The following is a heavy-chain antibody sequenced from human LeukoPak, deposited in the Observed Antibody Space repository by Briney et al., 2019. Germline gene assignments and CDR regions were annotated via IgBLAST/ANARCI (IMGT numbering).Heavy chain of an antibody. CDR3: ARDAMGGGAYGDYNHFDY. J-gene: IGHJ4*02. V-gene: IGHV3-21*01. D-gene: IGHD4-17*01. Sequence: GGSLRLSCAASGFTFSSYSMNWVRQAPGQGLEWVSSISSSSSYIYYADSVKGRFTISRDNAKNSLYLQMNSLRAEDTAVYYCARDAMGGGAYGDYNHFDYWGQGTLVTVSS. CDR2: ISSSSSYI. CDR1: GFTFSSYS.